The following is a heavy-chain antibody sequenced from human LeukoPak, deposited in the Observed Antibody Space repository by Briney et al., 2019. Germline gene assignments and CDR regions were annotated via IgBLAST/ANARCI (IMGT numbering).Heavy chain of an antibody. D-gene: IGHD1-26*01. J-gene: IGHJ6*03. CDR2: ISSSSSYI. Sequence: GGSLRLSCAASGFTFSSYSMNWVRQAPGKGLEWVSSISSSSSYIYYADSVKGRFTISRDNAKNSLYLQMNSLRAEDTAVYYCARGTESKWELLHYYYMDVWGKGTTVTISS. CDR3: ARGTESKWELLHYYYMDV. V-gene: IGHV3-21*01. CDR1: GFTFSSYS.